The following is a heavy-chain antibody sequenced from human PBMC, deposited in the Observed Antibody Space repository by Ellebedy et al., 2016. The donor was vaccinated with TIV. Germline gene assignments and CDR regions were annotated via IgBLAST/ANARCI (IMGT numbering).Heavy chain of an antibody. CDR1: GYTFTRYG. Sequence: ASVQVSCXVSGYTFTRYGMSWVRQAPGQGLEWMGWIAVYNGHTKYAQKFQDRDVMTTETATSTVHMELRSLRSDDTAVYYCARSRLGGGHWYFDFWGRGTLVTVSS. D-gene: IGHD3-10*01. J-gene: IGHJ2*01. CDR2: IAVYNGHT. V-gene: IGHV1-18*01. CDR3: ARSRLGGGHWYFDF.